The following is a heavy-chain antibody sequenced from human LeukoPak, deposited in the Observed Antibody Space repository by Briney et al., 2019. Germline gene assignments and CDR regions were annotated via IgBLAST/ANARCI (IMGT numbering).Heavy chain of an antibody. Sequence: GGSLRLSCAASGFTFSSYAMSWVRQAPGKGLVWVSRIISNENSATYADSVKGRFTISRDNAKNTLYLQMNSLRAEDTAVYYCVRGGIASAFDIWGQGTMVTVSS. D-gene: IGHD6-13*01. J-gene: IGHJ3*02. V-gene: IGHV3-74*01. CDR3: VRGGIASAFDI. CDR1: GFTFSSYA. CDR2: IISNENSA.